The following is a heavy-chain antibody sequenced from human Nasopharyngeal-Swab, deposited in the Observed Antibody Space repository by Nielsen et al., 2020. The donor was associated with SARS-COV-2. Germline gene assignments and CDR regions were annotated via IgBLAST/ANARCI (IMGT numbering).Heavy chain of an antibody. CDR1: GFIFSASA. CDR2: IGDKDHNYAT. CDR3: TTDFYFDY. V-gene: IGHV3-73*01. Sequence: GESLNISCAASGFIFSASAIPWVRQASGKGLEWVGRIGDKDHNYATTYGASVQGRFTISRDDSKNTAFLQMDSLKTEDTALYYCTTDFYFDYWGQGTLVTVSS. J-gene: IGHJ4*02.